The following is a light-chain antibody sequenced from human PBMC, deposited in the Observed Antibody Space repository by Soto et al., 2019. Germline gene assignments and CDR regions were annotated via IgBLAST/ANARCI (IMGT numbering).Light chain of an antibody. V-gene: IGLV1-51*01. CDR1: TSNIGRNY. CDR2: ESS. CDR3: GTLDSSLIAEV. Sequence: QSVLTQPSSVSAAPGQKCTISCAGSTSNIGRNYVAWYQQISGTAPKLLLYESSERTSGIPYRFSGSKSYTSASLDITGLQTGDEADYYCGTLDSSLIAEVFAGETKLTVL. J-gene: IGLJ2*01.